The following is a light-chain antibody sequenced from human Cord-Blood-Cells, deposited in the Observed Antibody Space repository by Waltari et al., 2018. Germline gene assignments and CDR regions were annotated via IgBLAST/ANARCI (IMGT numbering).Light chain of an antibody. J-gene: IGLJ2*01. CDR3: QSADSSGTYVV. V-gene: IGLV3-25*03. CDR1: ALPKQY. CDR2: KDR. Sequence: SYELTQPPSVSVSPGQTARITCSGDALPKQYAYWYQQKPGQAPVLVIYKDRERPPGIPERFSGSSSGTIVTLTISGVQAEDEADYYCQSADSSGTYVVFGGGTKLTVL.